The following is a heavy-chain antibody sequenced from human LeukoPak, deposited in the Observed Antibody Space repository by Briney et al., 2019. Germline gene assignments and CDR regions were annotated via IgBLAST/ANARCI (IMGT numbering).Heavy chain of an antibody. CDR1: GFTFSSYG. D-gene: IGHD5-18*01. V-gene: IGHV3-21*01. CDR3: ARAPDTAMVAFDY. CDR2: VTSSSTYV. J-gene: IGHJ4*02. Sequence: PGGSLRLSCAASGFTFSSYGMHWVRQAPGKGLEWVSSVTSSSTYVYYGDSVKGRFTISRDNAKNSLHLQMNSLRGEDTAVYYCARAPDTAMVAFDYWGQGTLVTVSS.